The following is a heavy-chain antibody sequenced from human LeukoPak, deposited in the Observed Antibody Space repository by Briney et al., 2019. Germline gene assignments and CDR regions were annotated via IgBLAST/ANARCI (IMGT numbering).Heavy chain of an antibody. D-gene: IGHD6-13*01. CDR1: GGSFSGYY. Sequence: PSETLSLTCAVYGGSFSGYYWSWIRQPPGKGLEWIGEINHSGSTNYNPSLKSRVTISVDTSKNQFSLKLSSVTAADTAVYYCARGQGAPPRGSSSWYYYYYYMDVWGKGTTVTVSS. CDR2: INHSGST. J-gene: IGHJ6*03. V-gene: IGHV4-34*01. CDR3: ARGQGAPPRGSSSWYYYYYYMDV.